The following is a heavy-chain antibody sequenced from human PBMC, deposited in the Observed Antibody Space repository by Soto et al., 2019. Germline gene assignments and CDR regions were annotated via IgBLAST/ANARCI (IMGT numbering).Heavy chain of an antibody. V-gene: IGHV4-38-2*01. Sequence: KPSETLSLTCAVSGYSISIGYYWVCIRQPPGKGLEWIGSIYHSGSTYYNPSLKSRVTMSVDTSKNQFSLNLSSVTAADSAVYYCARVSATTGKAHLEYWGQGRLITVSS. J-gene: IGHJ4*02. CDR3: ARVSATTGKAHLEY. D-gene: IGHD1-26*01. CDR2: IYHSGST. CDR1: GYSISIGYY.